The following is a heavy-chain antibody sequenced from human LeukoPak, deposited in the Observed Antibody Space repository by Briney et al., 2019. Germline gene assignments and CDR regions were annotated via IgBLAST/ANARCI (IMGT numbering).Heavy chain of an antibody. CDR3: TREEAMAAVD. D-gene: IGHD5-18*01. J-gene: IGHJ4*02. Sequence: GGSLRLSCAVSGITFSDCYMSWIRQASGMGLEWVAYISSSGTTKYYADSVRGRFTISRDNVKNSLYLQMNSLRAEDTAVYYCTREEAMAAVDWGQGTLLTVSS. CDR1: GITFSDCY. CDR2: ISSSGTTK. V-gene: IGHV3-11*04.